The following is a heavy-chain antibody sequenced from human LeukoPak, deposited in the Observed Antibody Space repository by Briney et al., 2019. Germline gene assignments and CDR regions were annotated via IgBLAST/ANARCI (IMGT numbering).Heavy chain of an antibody. D-gene: IGHD4-17*01. CDR2: IYSSGST. Sequence: PSGTLSLTCTVSGGSISSSYYYWGWIRQPPGKGLEWIGSIYSSGSTYYNPSLKSRVTISVDTSKNQFSLKLSSVTAADTAVYYCALGTVNYYYYYYGMDVWGQGTTVTVSS. CDR3: ALGTVNYYYYYYGMDV. CDR1: GGSISSSYYY. J-gene: IGHJ6*02. V-gene: IGHV4-39*01.